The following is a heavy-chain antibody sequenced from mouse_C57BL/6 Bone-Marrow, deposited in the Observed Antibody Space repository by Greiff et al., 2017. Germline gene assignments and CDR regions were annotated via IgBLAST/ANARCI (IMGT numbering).Heavy chain of an antibody. Sequence: DVHLVESGGDLVKPGGSLKLSCAASGFTFSSYGMSWVRQTPDKRLEWVATISSGGSYTYYPDSVKGRFTISRDNAKNTLYLQMSSLKSEDTAMYYCARQRGDWGKTFFAYWGQGTLVTVSA. CDR2: ISSGGSYT. CDR1: GFTFSSYG. CDR3: ARQRGDWGKTFFAY. V-gene: IGHV5-6*01. J-gene: IGHJ3*01.